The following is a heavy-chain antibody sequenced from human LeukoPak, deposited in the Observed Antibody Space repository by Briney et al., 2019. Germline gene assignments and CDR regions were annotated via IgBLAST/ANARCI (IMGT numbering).Heavy chain of an antibody. CDR3: AKDYTVVTPGWYFDL. CDR1: GFTFSSYG. CDR2: ISYDGSNK. V-gene: IGHV3-30*18. D-gene: IGHD4-23*01. Sequence: PGGSLRLSCAASGFTFSSYGMHWVRQAPGKGLEWVAVISYDGSNKYYADSVRGRFTISRDNSKNTLYLQMNSLRAEDTAVYYCAKDYTVVTPGWYFDLWGRGTLVTVSS. J-gene: IGHJ2*01.